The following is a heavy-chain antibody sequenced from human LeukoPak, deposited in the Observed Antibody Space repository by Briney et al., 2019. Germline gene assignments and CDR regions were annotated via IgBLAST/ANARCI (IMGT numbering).Heavy chain of an antibody. Sequence: ASVKVSCKASGYTFTDYYMHWVRQAPGQGLEWMGWINPNSGDTSSTQKFQGRVTMTRETSISTAYMELHSLRSDDTAIYYCARDVGCLDPRGQGTLVTVSS. V-gene: IGHV1-2*02. CDR3: ARDVGCLDP. CDR1: GYTFTDYY. J-gene: IGHJ5*02. CDR2: INPNSGDT.